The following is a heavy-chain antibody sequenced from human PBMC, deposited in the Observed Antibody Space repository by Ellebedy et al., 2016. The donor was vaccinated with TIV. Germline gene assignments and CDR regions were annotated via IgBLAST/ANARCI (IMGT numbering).Heavy chain of an antibody. CDR1: GFTTSNSY. CDR2: IYSGGQT. CDR3: ARDSGCSGDACRQKYMDV. Sequence: GESLKISXAVSGFTTSNSYMSWVRRAPGKGLEWVSVIYSGGQTYYAASVKGRFTISRDNSKNTLFLQMNSLRAEDTAMYYCARDSGCSGDACRQKYMDVWGKGTTVTVSS. V-gene: IGHV3-53*01. J-gene: IGHJ6*03. D-gene: IGHD2-15*01.